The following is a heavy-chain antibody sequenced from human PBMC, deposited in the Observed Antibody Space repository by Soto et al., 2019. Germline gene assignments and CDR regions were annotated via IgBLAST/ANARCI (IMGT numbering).Heavy chain of an antibody. J-gene: IGHJ4*02. Sequence: GGSLRLSCAASGFTFSSYGMHWVRQAPGKGLEWVAVIWYDGSNKYYADSVKGRFTISRDNSKNTLYLQMNSLRAEDTAVYYCARDVVGYSSSWYDYWGQGTLVTVPS. CDR2: IWYDGSNK. V-gene: IGHV3-33*01. CDR1: GFTFSSYG. D-gene: IGHD6-13*01. CDR3: ARDVVGYSSSWYDY.